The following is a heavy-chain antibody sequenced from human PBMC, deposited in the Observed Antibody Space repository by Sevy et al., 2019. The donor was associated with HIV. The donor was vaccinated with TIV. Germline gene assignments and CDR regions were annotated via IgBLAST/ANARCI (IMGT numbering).Heavy chain of an antibody. V-gene: IGHV3-53*01. CDR3: AKDGDYYDSRDAFDI. D-gene: IGHD3-22*01. CDR1: GFIVTSHY. J-gene: IGHJ3*02. Sequence: GGSLRLSCAASGFIVTSHYMAWVRQAPGKGLEWVSSIYTGGGTYYADSVKGRFTISRDNSKNTLYLQMNSLSAEDTAVYYCAKDGDYYDSRDAFDIWGQGTMVTVSS. CDR2: IYTGGGT.